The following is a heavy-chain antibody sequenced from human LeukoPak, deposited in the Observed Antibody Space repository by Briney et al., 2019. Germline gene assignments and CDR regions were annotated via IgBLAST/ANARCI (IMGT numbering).Heavy chain of an antibody. D-gene: IGHD3-9*01. V-gene: IGHV4-59*01. CDR2: IYYSGST. CDR3: ARGQLRYFDWSSYDAFDI. CDR1: GSSISSYY. Sequence: SETLSLTCTVSGSSISSYYWSWIRQPPGKGLEWIGYIYYSGSTNYNPSLKSRVTISVDTSKNQFSLKLSSVTAADTAVYYCARGQLRYFDWSSYDAFDIWGQGTMVTVSS. J-gene: IGHJ3*02.